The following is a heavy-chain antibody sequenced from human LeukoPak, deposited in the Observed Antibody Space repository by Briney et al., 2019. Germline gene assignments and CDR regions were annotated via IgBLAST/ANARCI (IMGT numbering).Heavy chain of an antibody. V-gene: IGHV3-23*01. CDR2: VSGSGGST. Sequence: GGSLRLSCAASGFTFNNYAMSWVRQAPGKGLEWVSIVSGSGGSTDYADSVKGRLTISRDNSKNILFLQMNSLRAEDTAVYYCAKVGRDVAAAGPYYFDYWGQGTLVTVSS. CDR1: GFTFNNYA. J-gene: IGHJ4*02. D-gene: IGHD6-13*01. CDR3: AKVGRDVAAAGPYYFDY.